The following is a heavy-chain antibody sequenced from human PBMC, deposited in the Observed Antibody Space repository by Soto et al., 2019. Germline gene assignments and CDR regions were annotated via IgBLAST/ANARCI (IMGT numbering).Heavy chain of an antibody. D-gene: IGHD4-17*01. Sequence: SETLSLTCTFSGCSISSYYWSLIRQPPGKGLEWIGYIYYSGSTNYNPSLKSRVTISVDTSKNQLSLKLSSVTAADTAVYYCARRYGYYFDYWGQGTLVTVSS. CDR3: ARRYGYYFDY. J-gene: IGHJ4*02. V-gene: IGHV4-59*08. CDR2: IYYSGST. CDR1: GCSISSYY.